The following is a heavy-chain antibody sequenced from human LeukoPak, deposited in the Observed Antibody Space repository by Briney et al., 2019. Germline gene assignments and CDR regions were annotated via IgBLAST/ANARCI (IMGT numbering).Heavy chain of an antibody. CDR2: ISGSGDTM. Sequence: GGSLRLSCAASGFKLSDYYMSRVRQAPGRGLEWVSSISGSGDTMRYADSVEGRFTISRDNAKNSVFLQMNSLRAEDTAIYYCATSRYYLDYWGQGTLVTASS. J-gene: IGHJ4*02. V-gene: IGHV3-11*01. CDR1: GFKLSDYY. CDR3: ATSRYYLDY. D-gene: IGHD3-16*02.